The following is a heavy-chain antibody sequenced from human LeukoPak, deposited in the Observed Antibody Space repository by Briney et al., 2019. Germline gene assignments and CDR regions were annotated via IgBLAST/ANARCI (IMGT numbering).Heavy chain of an antibody. D-gene: IGHD6-19*01. J-gene: IGHJ3*02. CDR1: GYTFTSYY. CDR3: ARDRRIAVVGFAFDI. V-gene: IGHV1-46*01. CDR2: INPSGGST. Sequence: ASVKLSCKVSGYTFTSYYMHWVRQAPGQGLEWMGIINPSGGSTSYAHTFKGRVTMTRDTSTSTVYMELSSLRSEDTAVYYCARDRRIAVVGFAFDIWGQGTRVTVS.